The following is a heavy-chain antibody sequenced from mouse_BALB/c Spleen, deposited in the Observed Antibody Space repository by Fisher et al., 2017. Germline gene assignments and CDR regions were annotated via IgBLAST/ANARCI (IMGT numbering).Heavy chain of an antibody. D-gene: IGHD2-1*01. Sequence: FKGKATLTVDKSSSTAFMHLNSLTSEDTAVYFCARSLYGNYGDYYAMDYWGQGTSVTVSS. J-gene: IGHJ4*01. V-gene: IGHV1S135*01. CDR3: ARSLYGNYGDYYAMDY.